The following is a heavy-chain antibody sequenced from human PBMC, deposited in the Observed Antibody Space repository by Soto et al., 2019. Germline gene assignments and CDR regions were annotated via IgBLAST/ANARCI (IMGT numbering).Heavy chain of an antibody. CDR1: GFTFTNYA. CDR2: ISSRSSYI. J-gene: IGHJ4*02. Sequence: GGSLRLSCEASGFTFTNYAMNWVRQTPGKGLEWVSSISSRSSYIYYADSVKGRFTISRDDAKNSVFLQMNSLCYEDTAVYFCARLRTTSGLSGHAYWGQGTQVTVSS. D-gene: IGHD6-19*01. V-gene: IGHV3-21*01. CDR3: ARLRTTSGLSGHAY.